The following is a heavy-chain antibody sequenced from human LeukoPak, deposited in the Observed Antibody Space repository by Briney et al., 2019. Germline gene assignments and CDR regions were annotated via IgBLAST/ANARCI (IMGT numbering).Heavy chain of an antibody. CDR3: ARGWLVTYFDY. Sequence: SEALSLTCAVYGGSFNDYYWTWIRQSPGKGLEWIGEINHTGSTNYNPSLKSRVTISVDTSKNQFSLKLSSVTAADTAVYYCARGWLVTYFDYWGQGTLVTVSS. J-gene: IGHJ4*02. CDR1: GGSFNDYY. D-gene: IGHD6-19*01. V-gene: IGHV4-34*01. CDR2: INHTGST.